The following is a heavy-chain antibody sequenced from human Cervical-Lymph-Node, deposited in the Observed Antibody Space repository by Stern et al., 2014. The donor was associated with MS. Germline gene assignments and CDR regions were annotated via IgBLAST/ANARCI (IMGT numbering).Heavy chain of an antibody. D-gene: IGHD3-10*01. Sequence: VQLVQSGTEVKKPGASVKVSCKASGYSFTTYGISWVRQAPGQVLEGQGWVSAFNGNTNYAKKFRGTITLTTDTSSTTAYLELRSLTYDDTAVYYCARGFGSGSYSFDYWGQGTLVTVSS. J-gene: IGHJ4*02. CDR2: VSAFNGNT. CDR3: ARGFGSGSYSFDY. V-gene: IGHV1-18*01. CDR1: GYSFTTYG.